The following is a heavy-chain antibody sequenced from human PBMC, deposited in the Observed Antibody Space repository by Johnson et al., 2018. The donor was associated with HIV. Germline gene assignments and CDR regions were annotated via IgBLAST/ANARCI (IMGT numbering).Heavy chain of an antibody. D-gene: IGHD6-19*01. V-gene: IGHV3-7*02. CDR2: IKADGSEK. CDR3: SSSGAGAATSAFDI. J-gene: IGHJ3*02. Sequence: VQLVESGGGVVQPGGSLRLSCAASGFTISSYWMSWVRQAPGKGLEWVANIKADGSEKYYVDSVKGRFTISRDNAKNTRCLQMNRRRAGDTAWYYCSSSGAGAATSAFDIWGQGTMVTVSS. CDR1: GFTISSYW.